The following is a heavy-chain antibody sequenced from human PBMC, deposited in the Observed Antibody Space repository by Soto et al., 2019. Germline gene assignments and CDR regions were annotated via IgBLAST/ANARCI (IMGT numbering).Heavy chain of an antibody. CDR2: VNPSGGST. CDR1: GYTFTGYY. CDR3: AKEGPATYYYDSSGYNFYGMDV. D-gene: IGHD3-22*01. J-gene: IGHJ6*02. Sequence: ASVKVSCKASGYTFTGYYMDWVRQAPGQGLEWMGIVNPSGGSTSYAQKFQGRVIMTTDTSTSTAYMELRSLRSDDTAVYYCAKEGPATYYYDSSGYNFYGMDVWGQGTTVTVSS. V-gene: IGHV1-46*01.